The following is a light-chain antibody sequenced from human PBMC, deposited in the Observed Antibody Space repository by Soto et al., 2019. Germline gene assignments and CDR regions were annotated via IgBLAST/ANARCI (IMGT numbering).Light chain of an antibody. CDR1: QSVSNY. CDR3: QQYSDSPPLFT. CDR2: DVS. V-gene: IGKV3-11*01. Sequence: EIVLTQSPATLSLSPGERATLSCRASQSVSNYLAWYQQKPGQAPRLLIYDVSNRATGIPARLSGSGSGTDFTLTISSFQAEDVAVYYCQQYSDSPPLFTFGPGTKVNI. J-gene: IGKJ3*01.